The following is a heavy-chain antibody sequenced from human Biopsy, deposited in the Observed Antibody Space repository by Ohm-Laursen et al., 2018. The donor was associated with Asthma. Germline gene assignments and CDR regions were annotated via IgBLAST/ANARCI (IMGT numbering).Heavy chain of an antibody. CDR1: SGSISSYY. D-gene: IGHD3-22*01. CDR2: IYYSGST. Sequence: SETLSLTCAVSSGSISSYYWSWIRQPPGKGLEWIGYIYYSGSTNYNPSLKSRVTISVDTSKNQFSLKLSSVTAADTAVYYCARGRITMIGGWFDPWGQGTLVTVSS. J-gene: IGHJ5*02. CDR3: ARGRITMIGGWFDP. V-gene: IGHV4-59*01.